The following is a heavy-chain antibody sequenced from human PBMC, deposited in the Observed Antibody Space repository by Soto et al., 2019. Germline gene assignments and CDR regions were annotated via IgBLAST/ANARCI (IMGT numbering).Heavy chain of an antibody. D-gene: IGHD6-6*01. CDR3: ARARGAARPSYYYGMDV. V-gene: IGHV1-69*01. J-gene: IGHJ6*02. CDR2: IIPIFGTA. CDR1: GGTFSSYA. Sequence: QVQLVQSGAAVKKPGSSVKVSCKASGGTFSSYAISWVRQAPGQGLEWMGGIIPIFGTANYAQKFQGRVTITADESTSTAYMELSSLRSEDTAVYYCARARGAARPSYYYGMDVWGQGTTVTVSS.